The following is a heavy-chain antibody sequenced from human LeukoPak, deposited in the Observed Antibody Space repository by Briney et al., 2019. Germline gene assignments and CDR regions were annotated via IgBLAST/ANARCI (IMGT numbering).Heavy chain of an antibody. CDR1: SGSIGTYY. CDR2: IYYSGST. J-gene: IGHJ6*03. CDR3: ARVKNSSSCRRALCYYYMDV. V-gene: IGHV4-59*01. Sequence: ASETLSLTCTVSSGSIGTYYWSWIRQPPGRGLECIGYIYYSGSTNYNPSLKSRVTISVDTSKNQFSLKLSSVTAADTAVYYCARVKNSSSCRRALCYYYMDVWGKGTTVTVSS. D-gene: IGHD6-13*01.